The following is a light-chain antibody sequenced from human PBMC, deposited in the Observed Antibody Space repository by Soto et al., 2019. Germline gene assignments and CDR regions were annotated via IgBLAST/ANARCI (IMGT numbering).Light chain of an antibody. CDR3: QKCKVAPVT. V-gene: IGKV1-27*01. Sequence: DIQMTQSPSSLSAFVGDRVTITCRAIQDIGNFLAWYQQKPGKVPKLLIYAASTLQSGVPYLFSGSGSGTDFTLTISSLQPDDVTTYYSQKCKVAPVTFGGGTKLKIK. CDR1: QDIGNF. CDR2: AAS. J-gene: IGKJ4*01.